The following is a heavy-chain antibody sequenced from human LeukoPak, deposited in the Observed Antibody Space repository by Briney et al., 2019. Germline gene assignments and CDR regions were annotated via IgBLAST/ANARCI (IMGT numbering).Heavy chain of an antibody. CDR3: AKGGGGSYYYYFDY. CDR1: GFTFSSYW. D-gene: IGHD1-26*01. V-gene: IGHV3-9*01. Sequence: PGGSLRLSCAASGFTFSSYWMHWVRQAPGKGLEWVSGISWNSGSIGYADSVKGRFTISRDNAKNSLYLQMNSLRAGDTALYYCAKGGGGSYYYYFDYWGQGTLVTVSS. J-gene: IGHJ4*02. CDR2: ISWNSGSI.